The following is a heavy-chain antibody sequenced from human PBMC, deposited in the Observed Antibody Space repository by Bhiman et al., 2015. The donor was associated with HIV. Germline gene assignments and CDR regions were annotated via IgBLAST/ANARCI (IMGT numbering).Heavy chain of an antibody. V-gene: IGHV3-30*02. D-gene: IGHD3-22*01. Sequence: VQLVESGGGLVKPGGSLRLSCAASGFTFSSYGMHWVRQAPGEGLEWVAFIRYNGNNIYYADSVKGRFTISRDNSKNTLYLQMNSLRAEDTAVYYCATLHYYDSSGSPYYYFGMDVWGQGTTVTVSS. CDR1: GFTFSSYG. CDR2: IRYNGNNI. CDR3: ATLHYYDSSGSPYYYFGMDV. J-gene: IGHJ6*02.